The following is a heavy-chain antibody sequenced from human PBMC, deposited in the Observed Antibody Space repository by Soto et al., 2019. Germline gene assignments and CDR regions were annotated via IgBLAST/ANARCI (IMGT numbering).Heavy chain of an antibody. CDR1: GFTFDDYA. J-gene: IGHJ4*02. Sequence: EVQLVESGGGLVQPGRSLRLSCAASGFTFDDYAMHWVRQAPGKGLEWVSGISWNSGTIGYADSVKGRFTISRDNAKNSLYLQMDSLSAEDTALYYCAKDRTGSGYYFDYWGQGTLVTVSS. D-gene: IGHD3-22*01. V-gene: IGHV3-9*01. CDR3: AKDRTGSGYYFDY. CDR2: ISWNSGTI.